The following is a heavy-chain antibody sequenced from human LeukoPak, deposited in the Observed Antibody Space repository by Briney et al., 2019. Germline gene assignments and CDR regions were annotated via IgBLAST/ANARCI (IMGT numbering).Heavy chain of an antibody. V-gene: IGHV4-34*01. CDR1: GGSFIPYY. CDR3: ARGGFYCGGDCYVDY. D-gene: IGHD2-21*02. J-gene: IGHJ4*02. Sequence: PSETLSLTCAVYGGSFIPYYWSWIRQPPGKGLEWIGEINHSGSTNYNPSLKSRVTISVDTSKNQFSLKLISVTAADTAVYYCARGGFYCGGDCYVDYWGQGTLVTVSS. CDR2: INHSGST.